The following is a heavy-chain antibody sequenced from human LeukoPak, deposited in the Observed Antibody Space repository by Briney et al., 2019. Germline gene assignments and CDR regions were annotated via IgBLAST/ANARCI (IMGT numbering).Heavy chain of an antibody. CDR1: GGTFSSYA. D-gene: IGHD3-16*01. J-gene: IGHJ5*02. CDR2: IIPILGIA. V-gene: IGHV1-69*04. CDR3: ARDHRAYYYHYVWGSLQDA. Sequence: SVKVSCKASGGTFSSYAISWVRQAPGQGLEWMGRIIPILGIANYAQKFQGRVTITADKSTSTAYMELSSLRSEDTAVYYCARDHRAYYYHYVWGSLQDAWGQGTLVTVSS.